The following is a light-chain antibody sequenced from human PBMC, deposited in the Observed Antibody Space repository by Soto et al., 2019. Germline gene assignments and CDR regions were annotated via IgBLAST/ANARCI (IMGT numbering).Light chain of an antibody. J-gene: IGLJ1*01. V-gene: IGLV2-8*01. CDR3: SSYAGSNNFV. CDR1: SSDVGGHNY. Sequence: QSVLTQPPSASGSPGQSVTISCTGTSSDVGGHNYVSWYQQHPGKAPKLIISEVSKRPSGVPDRFSGSKSGNTASLTVSGLQAEDEADYYCSSYAGSNNFVFGTGTKVTVL. CDR2: EVS.